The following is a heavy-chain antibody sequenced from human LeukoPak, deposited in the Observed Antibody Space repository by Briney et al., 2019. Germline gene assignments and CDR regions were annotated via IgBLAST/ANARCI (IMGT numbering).Heavy chain of an antibody. J-gene: IGHJ4*02. CDR1: GYTFTTYA. Sequence: ASVKVSCKASGYTFTTYAMNWVRQAPGQGLEWMGWISAYNGNTNYAQKLQGRVTMTTDTSTSTAYMELRSLRSDDTAVYYCARVGCGGDCYSNWGQGTLVTVSS. V-gene: IGHV1-18*01. D-gene: IGHD2-21*02. CDR3: ARVGCGGDCYSN. CDR2: ISAYNGNT.